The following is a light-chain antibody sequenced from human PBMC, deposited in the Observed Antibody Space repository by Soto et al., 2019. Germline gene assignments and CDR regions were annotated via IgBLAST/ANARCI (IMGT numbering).Light chain of an antibody. CDR3: QQYSKWPLT. Sequence: EIVLTQSPGTLSLSPVEGATLSCRASQSINSFLAWYQQKAGQSPRLLIYGASTRAAETPARFSGSGSETEFTLTISSLQSEDFAVYYCQQYSKWPLTFGGGTKVDI. V-gene: IGKV3-15*01. CDR2: GAS. J-gene: IGKJ4*01. CDR1: QSINSF.